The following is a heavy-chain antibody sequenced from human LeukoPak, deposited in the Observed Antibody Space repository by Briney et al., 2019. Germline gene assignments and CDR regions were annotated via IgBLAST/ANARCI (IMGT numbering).Heavy chain of an antibody. J-gene: IGHJ4*02. D-gene: IGHD2-8*01. Sequence: GGSLRLSCAASGFTFSSYGMHWVRQAPGKGLEWVAFIRYDGSNKYYADFVKGRFTISRDNSKNTLYLQMNSLRAEDTAVYYCARGGYCTNGVCPSGYWGQGTLVTVSS. V-gene: IGHV3-30*02. CDR1: GFTFSSYG. CDR2: IRYDGSNK. CDR3: ARGGYCTNGVCPSGY.